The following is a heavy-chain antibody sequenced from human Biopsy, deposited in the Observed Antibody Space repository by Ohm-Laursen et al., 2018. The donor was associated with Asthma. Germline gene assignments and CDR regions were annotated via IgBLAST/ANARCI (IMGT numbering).Heavy chain of an antibody. V-gene: IGHV3-30*18. J-gene: IGHJ6*02. CDR2: ISYDGSKK. D-gene: IGHD1-20*01. CDR3: AKGRYKWNDGYYGLDV. Sequence: SLRLSCAAPGVSLSSFGMNWVRQAPGKGLEWVAVISYDGSKKEYGDSVKGRFTISRDNSKDTVYLQMNSLRAEDTAVYYCAKGRYKWNDGYYGLDVWGQGTTVTFS. CDR1: GVSLSSFG.